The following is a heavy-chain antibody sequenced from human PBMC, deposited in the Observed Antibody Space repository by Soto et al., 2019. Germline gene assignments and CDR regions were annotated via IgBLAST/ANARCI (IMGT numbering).Heavy chain of an antibody. D-gene: IGHD2-15*01. CDR1: GGSISSGDYY. CDR2: IYYSGST. CDR3: ARVRYCSGGSCYSDWFDP. J-gene: IGHJ5*02. V-gene: IGHV4-30-4*01. Sequence: SETLSLTCTVSGGSISSGDYYWSWIRQPPGKGLEWIGYIYYSGSTYYNPSLKSRVTISVDTSKNQFSLKLSSVTAADTAVYYCARVRYCSGGSCYSDWFDPWGQGTLVT.